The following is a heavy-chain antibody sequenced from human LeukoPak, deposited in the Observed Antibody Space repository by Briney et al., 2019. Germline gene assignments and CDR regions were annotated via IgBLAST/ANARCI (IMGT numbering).Heavy chain of an antibody. Sequence: GGSLRLSCAASGFTFSSYAMSWVRQAPGKWLEWVSAISGSGGSTYYADSVKGRFTISRDNSKNTLYLQMNSLRAEDTAVYYCAKTGVYEGSGWFGDWGQGTLVTVSS. V-gene: IGHV3-23*01. CDR3: AKTGVYEGSGWFGD. J-gene: IGHJ4*02. CDR1: GFTFSSYA. D-gene: IGHD6-19*01. CDR2: ISGSGGST.